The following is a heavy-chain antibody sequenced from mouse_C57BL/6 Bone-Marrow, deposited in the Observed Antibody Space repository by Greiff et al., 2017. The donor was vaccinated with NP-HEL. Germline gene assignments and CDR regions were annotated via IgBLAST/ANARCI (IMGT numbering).Heavy chain of an antibody. CDR2: INPSSGYT. V-gene: IGHV1-7*01. J-gene: IGHJ3*01. D-gene: IGHD1-1*01. CDR1: GYTFTSYW. Sequence: QVHVKQSGAELAKPGASVKLSCKASGYTFTSYWMHWVKQRPGQGLEWIGYINPSSGYTKYNQKFKDKATLTADKSSSTAYMQLSSLTYEDSAVYYCARLLLLRDWFAYWGQGTLVTVSA. CDR3: ARLLLLRDWFAY.